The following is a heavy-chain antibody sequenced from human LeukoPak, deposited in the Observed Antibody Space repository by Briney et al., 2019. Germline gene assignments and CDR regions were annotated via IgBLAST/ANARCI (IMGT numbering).Heavy chain of an antibody. J-gene: IGHJ6*02. CDR2: IYYSGST. CDR1: GGSISSYY. CDR3: ARSPPPYYYYGMDV. Sequence: ETLSLTCTVSGGSISSYYWSWIRQPPGKGLEWIGYIYYSGSTNYHPSLKSRVTISVDTSKNQFSLKLSSATAADTAVYYCARSPPPYYYYGMDVWGQGTTVTVSS. V-gene: IGHV4-59*08.